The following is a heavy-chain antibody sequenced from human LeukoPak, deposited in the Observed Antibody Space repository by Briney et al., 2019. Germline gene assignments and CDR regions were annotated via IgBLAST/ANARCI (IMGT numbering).Heavy chain of an antibody. CDR1: GFTFSNYS. V-gene: IGHV3-21*01. CDR2: ISPSGDIT. CDR3: AELGITMIGGV. Sequence: GGSLRLSCAVSGFTFSNYSMNWVRQAPGKGLEWVSGISPSGDITYYADSVKGRFTISRDNAKNSLYLQMNSLRAEDTAVYYCAELGITMIGGVWGKGTTVTISS. D-gene: IGHD3-10*02. J-gene: IGHJ6*04.